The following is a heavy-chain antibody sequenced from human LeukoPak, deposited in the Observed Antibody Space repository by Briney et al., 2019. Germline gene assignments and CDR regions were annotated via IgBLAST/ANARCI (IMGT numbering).Heavy chain of an antibody. CDR1: GFTFSSYA. Sequence: PGGSLRLSCAASGFTFSSYAMSWVRQAPGKGLEWVSAISGSGGSTYYADSVKGRFTISRDNSKNTLYLQMNSLRAEDTAVYYCAKDGLGYCSSTSCLRPLVYWGQGTLVTVSS. J-gene: IGHJ4*02. D-gene: IGHD2-2*01. V-gene: IGHV3-23*01. CDR2: ISGSGGST. CDR3: AKDGLGYCSSTSCLRPLVY.